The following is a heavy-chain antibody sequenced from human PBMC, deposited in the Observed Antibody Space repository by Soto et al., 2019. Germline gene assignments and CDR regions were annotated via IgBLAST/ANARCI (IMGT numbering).Heavy chain of an antibody. CDR3: ARGVKGSDAYYDFWSGYYTRGNYGMDV. V-gene: IGHV4-34*01. Sequence: QVQLQQWGAGLLKPSETLSLTCAVYGGSFSGYYWSWIRQPPGKGLEWIGEINHSGSTNYNPSLKSRVTISVDTSKNQFSLKLSSVTAADTAVYYCARGVKGSDAYYDFWSGYYTRGNYGMDVWGQGTTVTVSS. J-gene: IGHJ6*02. CDR1: GGSFSGYY. CDR2: INHSGST. D-gene: IGHD3-3*01.